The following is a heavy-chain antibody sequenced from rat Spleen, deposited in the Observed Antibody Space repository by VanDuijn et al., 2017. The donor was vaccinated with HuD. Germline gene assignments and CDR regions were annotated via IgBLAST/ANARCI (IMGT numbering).Heavy chain of an antibody. CDR3: ARWKYTTDWFAF. J-gene: IGHJ3*01. D-gene: IGHD1-6*01. V-gene: IGHV2-1*01. CDR1: GFSLTSNS. CDR2: IWGDGRT. Sequence: QVQLKESGPGLVQPSQTLSLTCTVSGFSLTSNSVHWVRQSPGKGLEWMGGIWGDGRTDYNSALKSRLSISRDTSKSQVFLEMSSLQTEDTAKYFCARWKYTTDWFAFWGQGTLVTVSS.